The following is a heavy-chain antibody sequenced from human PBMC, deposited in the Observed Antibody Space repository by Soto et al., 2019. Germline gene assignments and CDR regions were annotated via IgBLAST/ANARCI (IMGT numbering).Heavy chain of an antibody. CDR3: ARQERPGYCSGGSCYLVALFDY. CDR2: NYYSGST. D-gene: IGHD2-15*01. Sequence: PSETLSLTCTVSGGSISSSSYYWGWIRQPPGKGLERNGSNYYSGSTYYNPSLKSRVTISVDTSKNHFSLKLSPVTAADTAVYYCARQERPGYCSGGSCYLVALFDYWGQGTLVTVSS. CDR1: GGSISSSSYY. V-gene: IGHV4-39*01. J-gene: IGHJ4*02.